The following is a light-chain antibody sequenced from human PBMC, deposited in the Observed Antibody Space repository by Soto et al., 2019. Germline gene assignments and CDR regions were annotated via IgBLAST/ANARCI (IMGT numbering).Light chain of an antibody. CDR1: QSVLYSSNNKNY. J-gene: IGKJ1*01. CDR2: WAS. CDR3: QQYYCTPQRT. V-gene: IGKV4-1*01. Sequence: DIVMTQSPDSLAVSLGERATINCKSSQSVLYSSNNKNYLAWYQQKPGQPPKLLIYWASTRESGVPDRFSGSGSGTDFTLTISSLQAEDVAVYYCQQYYCTPQRTFGQGTKVEIK.